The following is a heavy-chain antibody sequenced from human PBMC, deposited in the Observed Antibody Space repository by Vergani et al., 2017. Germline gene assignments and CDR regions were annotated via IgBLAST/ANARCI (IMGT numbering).Heavy chain of an antibody. CDR3: AKDLAVAGTNQFDD. CDR1: GFTFSSYG. J-gene: IGHJ4*02. Sequence: QVQLVESGGGVVQPGRSLRLSCAASGFTFSSYGMHWVRQAPGKGLEWVAVISYDGSNKYYADSVKGRFTISRDNSKNTLYLQMNSLRAEDTAVYYCAKDLAVAGTNQFDDWGQGTRVTGSS. D-gene: IGHD6-19*01. V-gene: IGHV3-30*18. CDR2: ISYDGSNK.